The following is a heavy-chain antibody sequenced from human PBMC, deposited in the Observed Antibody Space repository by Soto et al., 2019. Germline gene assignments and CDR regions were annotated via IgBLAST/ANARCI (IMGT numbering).Heavy chain of an antibody. CDR2: ISAYNGNT. J-gene: IGHJ3*02. V-gene: IGHV1-18*01. CDR1: GYTFTTYG. D-gene: IGHD3-22*01. CDR3: ARGGMFDSSGYYYFSDFDI. Sequence: ASVKVSFKASGYTFTTYGISWVRQAPGQGLEWMGWISAYNGNTKYAQKFQGRVTITTDTSTNTAYMELSSLRSEDTAVYYCARGGMFDSSGYYYFSDFDIWGHGTMVTVSS.